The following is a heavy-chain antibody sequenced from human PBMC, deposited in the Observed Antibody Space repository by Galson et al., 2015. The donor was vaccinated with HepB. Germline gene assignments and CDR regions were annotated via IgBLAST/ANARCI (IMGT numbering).Heavy chain of an antibody. CDR1: GGTFSSYA. Sequence: SVKVSCKASGGTFSSYAISWVRQAPGQGLEWMGGIIPIFGTANYAQKFQGRVTITADESTSTAYMELSSLRSEDTAVYYCVRAPSGWGDQLLWAAAGKYYYYYMDVWGKGTTVTVSS. D-gene: IGHD2-2*01. J-gene: IGHJ6*03. CDR2: IIPIFGTA. CDR3: VRAPSGWGDQLLWAAAGKYYYYYMDV. V-gene: IGHV1-69*13.